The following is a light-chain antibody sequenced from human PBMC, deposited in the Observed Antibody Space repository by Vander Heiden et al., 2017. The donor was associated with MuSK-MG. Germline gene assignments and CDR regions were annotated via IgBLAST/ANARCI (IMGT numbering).Light chain of an antibody. CDR1: SSNIGSNT. Sequence: QSVLTQPPSASGTPGQRVTISCSGSSSNIGSNTVNWYQQLPGTAPKLLIYSNNQRPSGVPDRFSGSKSGTSASLAISGLQAEEEADYYCAAWDDSRNVVVFGGGTKLTVL. J-gene: IGLJ2*01. V-gene: IGLV1-44*01. CDR3: AAWDDSRNVVV. CDR2: SNN.